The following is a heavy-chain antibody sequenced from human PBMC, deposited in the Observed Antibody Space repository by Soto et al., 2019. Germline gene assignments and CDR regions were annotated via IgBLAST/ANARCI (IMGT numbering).Heavy chain of an antibody. D-gene: IGHD3-10*01. J-gene: IGHJ4*02. CDR1: GFSFSHYW. Sequence: GGSLSLACAASGFSFSHYWMHWVRQAPGKGLVWVSRISPDGRTTTYADSVKGRFTISRDNAKSTLYLQMNSLTVEDGAVYYCADSWLPTSYWGPGTLVTVSS. CDR3: ADSWLPTSY. V-gene: IGHV3-74*01. CDR2: ISPDGRTT.